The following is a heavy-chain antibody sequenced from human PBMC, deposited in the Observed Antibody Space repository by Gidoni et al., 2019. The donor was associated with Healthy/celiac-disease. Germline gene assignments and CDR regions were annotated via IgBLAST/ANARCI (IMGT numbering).Heavy chain of an antibody. CDR1: GGPFSSYA. J-gene: IGHJ4*02. D-gene: IGHD2-15*01. Sequence: QVQLVQSGAEVKKPGSSVKVSCKASGGPFSSYAISWVRQAPGQGLEWMGRIIPILGIANYAQKFQGRVTITADKSTSTAYMELSSLRSEDTAVYYCARAMVVAATPPFDYWGQGTLVTVSS. CDR2: IIPILGIA. V-gene: IGHV1-69*04. CDR3: ARAMVVAATPPFDY.